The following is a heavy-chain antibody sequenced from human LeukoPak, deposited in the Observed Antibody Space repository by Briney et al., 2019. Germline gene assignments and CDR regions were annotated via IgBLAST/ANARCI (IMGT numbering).Heavy chain of an antibody. V-gene: IGHV4-34*01. Sequence: PSETLSLTCAVYGGSFSGYYWSWIRQPPGKGLEWIGEINHSGSTNYNPSLKSRVTISVDTSKNQFSLKLSSVTAADTAVYYCAKDTGSSWPYYFDYWGQGTLVTVSS. D-gene: IGHD6-13*01. J-gene: IGHJ4*02. CDR2: INHSGST. CDR3: AKDTGSSWPYYFDY. CDR1: GGSFSGYY.